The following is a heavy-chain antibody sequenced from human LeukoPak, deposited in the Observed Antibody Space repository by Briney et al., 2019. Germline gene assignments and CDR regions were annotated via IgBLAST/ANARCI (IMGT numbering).Heavy chain of an antibody. CDR2: IYSGGTT. CDR1: GLTFSSYA. J-gene: IGHJ4*02. CDR3: AKDRIQLWLTGYFDY. V-gene: IGHV3-23*03. Sequence: GGSLRLSCVTSGLTFSSYAMSWVRQAPGKGLEWVSVIYSGGTTYYADSVKGRFTISRDNSKNTPYLQMNSLRAEDTAVYYCAKDRIQLWLTGYFDYWGQGTLVTVSS. D-gene: IGHD5-18*01.